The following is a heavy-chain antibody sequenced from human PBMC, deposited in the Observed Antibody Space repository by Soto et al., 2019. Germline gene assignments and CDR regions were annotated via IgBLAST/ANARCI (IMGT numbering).Heavy chain of an antibody. V-gene: IGHV3-73*01. CDR2: IRSKANSYAT. J-gene: IGHJ6*04. CDR1: GFTFSGSA. CDR3: TRHSWVLAARRPVAGV. Sequence: EVQLVESGGGLVQPGGSLKLSCAASGFTFSGSAMHWVRQASGKGLEWVGRIRSKANSYATAYAASVKGRFTISRDDSKNAAYLHMYSLKTEDTAVYYGTRHSWVLAARRPVAGVWGKGTTVTVSS. D-gene: IGHD6-6*01.